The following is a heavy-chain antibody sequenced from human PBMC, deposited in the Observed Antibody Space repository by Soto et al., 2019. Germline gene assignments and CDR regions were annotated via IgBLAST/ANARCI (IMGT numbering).Heavy chain of an antibody. J-gene: IGHJ6*02. Sequence: GESLKISCKGSGYSFTSYWIGWVRQMPGKGLEWMGIIYPGDSDTRYSPSFQGQVTISADKSISTAYLQWSSLKASDTAMYYCARRQGAHYDILTGYSPLYYYGMDVWGQGTTVTSP. CDR3: ARRQGAHYDILTGYSPLYYYGMDV. V-gene: IGHV5-51*01. D-gene: IGHD3-9*01. CDR1: GYSFTSYW. CDR2: IYPGDSDT.